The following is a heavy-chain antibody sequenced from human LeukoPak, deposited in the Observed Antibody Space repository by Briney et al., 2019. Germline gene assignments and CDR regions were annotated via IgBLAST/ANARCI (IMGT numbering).Heavy chain of an antibody. CDR3: AKDRNDFNGMDV. CDR2: ISGSGGST. CDR1: GFSFSIYA. V-gene: IGHV3-23*01. J-gene: IGHJ6*02. Sequence: GGSLRLSCAASGFSFSIYAMSWVRQAPGKGLEWVSAISGSGGSTYYADSVKGRFTISRDNSKNTLYLQMNSLRAEDTAVYYCAKDRNDFNGMDVWGQGTTVTVSS. D-gene: IGHD1-1*01.